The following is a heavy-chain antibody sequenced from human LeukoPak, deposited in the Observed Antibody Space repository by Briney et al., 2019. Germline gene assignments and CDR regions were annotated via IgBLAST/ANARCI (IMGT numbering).Heavy chain of an antibody. J-gene: IGHJ6*02. Sequence: GESLKISCQTSGYDFTKYWVGWVRQMPGKGLEWMGIIHPLDSDIRKNPPFQGQVTISADKSISTAYLQWSSLKASDTAMYYCARPGYGSSWYYGMDVWGQGTTVTVSS. V-gene: IGHV5-51*01. CDR3: ARPGYGSSWYYGMDV. D-gene: IGHD6-13*01. CDR2: IHPLDSDI. CDR1: GYDFTKYW.